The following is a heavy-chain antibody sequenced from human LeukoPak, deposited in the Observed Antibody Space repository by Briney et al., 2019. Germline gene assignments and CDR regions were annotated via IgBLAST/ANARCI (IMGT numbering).Heavy chain of an antibody. CDR1: GGTFSSYA. CDR3: ARDGFDFGVVKEFDP. CDR2: IIPIFGTA. Sequence: PSVKVSCKASGGTFSSYAISWVRQAPGQGLEWMGGIIPIFGTANYAQKFQGRVTITADESTSTAYMELSSLRSEDTAVYYCARDGFDFGVVKEFDPWGPGTVVTVSS. V-gene: IGHV1-69*13. D-gene: IGHD3-3*01. J-gene: IGHJ5*02.